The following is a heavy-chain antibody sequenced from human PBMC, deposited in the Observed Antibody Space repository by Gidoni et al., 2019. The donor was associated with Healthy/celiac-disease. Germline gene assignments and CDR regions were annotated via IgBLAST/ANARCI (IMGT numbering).Heavy chain of an antibody. V-gene: IGHV3-30-3*01. D-gene: IGHD1-26*01. CDR2: ISNDGSNK. J-gene: IGHJ6*02. Sequence: QVQLVESGGGVVQPGRSLRLSCAAPGFTFSSYAMHWVRQAPGKGLGWLAVISNDGSNKYYADSVKGRFTISRDNSKNTLYLQMNSLRAEDTAVYYCARVRGATRSNYYYYGMDVWGQGTTVTVSS. CDR1: GFTFSSYA. CDR3: ARVRGATRSNYYYYGMDV.